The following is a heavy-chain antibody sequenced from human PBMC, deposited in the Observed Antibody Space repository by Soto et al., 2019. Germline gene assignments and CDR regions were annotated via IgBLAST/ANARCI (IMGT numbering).Heavy chain of an antibody. CDR2: VYYTGST. Sequence: SETLSLTCSVSGGSISGSYWSWIRQSPGKGLEWLGYVYYTGSTNYSPSLRSRVSISVNTSKNEFSLRLSSVTAADTAVYFCARSVAVPGAHIDYWGQGTQVTVSS. D-gene: IGHD6-19*01. V-gene: IGHV4-59*01. CDR1: GGSISGSY. CDR3: ARSVAVPGAHIDY. J-gene: IGHJ4*02.